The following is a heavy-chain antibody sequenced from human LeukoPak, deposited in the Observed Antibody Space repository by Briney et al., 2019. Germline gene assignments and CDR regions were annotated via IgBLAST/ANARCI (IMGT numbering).Heavy chain of an antibody. CDR3: ARNRYSSSWYEAFDI. Sequence: SETLSLTCTVCGGSISSGDYYWSWIRQPPGKGLEWVGYIYYSGSTYYNPSLKSRVTISVDTSKNQFSLKLSSVTAADTAVYYCARNRYSSSWYEAFDIWGQGTMVTVSS. D-gene: IGHD6-13*01. CDR1: GGSISSGDYY. V-gene: IGHV4-30-4*08. J-gene: IGHJ3*02. CDR2: IYYSGST.